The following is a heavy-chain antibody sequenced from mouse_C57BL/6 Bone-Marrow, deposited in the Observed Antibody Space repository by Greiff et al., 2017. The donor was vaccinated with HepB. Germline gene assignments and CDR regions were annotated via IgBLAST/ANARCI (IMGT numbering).Heavy chain of an antibody. J-gene: IGHJ4*01. CDR2: INPGSGGT. V-gene: IGHV1-54*01. D-gene: IGHD1-3*01. CDR3: AKGKELDAMDY. CDR1: GYAFTNYL. Sequence: QVQLQQSGAELVRPGTSVKVSCKASGYAFTNYLIEWVKQRPGQGLEWIGVINPGSGGTNYNEKFKGKATLTADKSSSTAYMQLSSLTSEDSAVYFCAKGKELDAMDYWGQGTSVTVSS.